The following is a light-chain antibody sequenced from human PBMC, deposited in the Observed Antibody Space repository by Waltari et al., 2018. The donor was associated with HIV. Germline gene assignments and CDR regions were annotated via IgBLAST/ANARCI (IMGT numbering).Light chain of an antibody. CDR1: QSITQNY. Sequence: EIVLTQSPGTLSLSPGERATLSCRASQSITQNYLAWYQQKPGQAPRLVIYGATKRATGIPDRFSGSGSGKEFILTISRLEPEDFAVYHCQHYVASPYSFGQGTKLEIK. J-gene: IGKJ2*03. CDR3: QHYVASPYS. CDR2: GAT. V-gene: IGKV3-20*01.